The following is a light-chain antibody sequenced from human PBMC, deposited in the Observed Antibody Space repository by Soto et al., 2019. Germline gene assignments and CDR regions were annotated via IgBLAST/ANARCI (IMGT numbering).Light chain of an antibody. CDR1: SSDVGGYTY. V-gene: IGLV2-14*01. Sequence: QSVLTQPASVSGSPGQSITISCAGTSSDVGGYTYVSWYQQHPGKAPKLMIYDVSNRPSGVSNRFSGSKSGNTASLTISGLQAEDEADYYCTSYTSSSTPYAFGGVTEVTV. CDR3: TSYTSSSTPYA. CDR2: DVS. J-gene: IGLJ1*01.